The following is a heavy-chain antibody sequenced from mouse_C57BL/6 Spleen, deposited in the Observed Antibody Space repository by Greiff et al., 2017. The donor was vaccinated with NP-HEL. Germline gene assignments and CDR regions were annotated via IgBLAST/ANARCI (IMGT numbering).Heavy chain of an antibody. J-gene: IGHJ2*01. D-gene: IGHD1-1*02. V-gene: IGHV5-9-1*02. CDR3: TRDGGWDPFDY. CDR2: ISSGGDYI. CDR1: GFTFSSYA. Sequence: EVQRVESGEGLVKPGGSLKLSCAASGFTFSSYAMSWVRQTPEKRLEWVAYISSGGDYIYYADTVKGRFTISRDNARNTLYLQMSSLKSEDTAMYYCTRDGGWDPFDYWGQGTTLTVSS.